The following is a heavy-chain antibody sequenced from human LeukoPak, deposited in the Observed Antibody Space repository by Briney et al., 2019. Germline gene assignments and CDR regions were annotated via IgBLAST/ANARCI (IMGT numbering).Heavy chain of an antibody. V-gene: IGHV1-46*01. J-gene: IGHJ6*02. D-gene: IGHD3-3*01. CDR2: INPSGGST. CDR1: GYTFTSYG. CDR3: ASEPQYYDFWSGYYSNYYYYYGMDV. Sequence: ASVKVSCKASGYTFTSYGISWVRQAPGQGLEWMGIINPSGGSTSYAQKFQGRVTMTRDTSTSTVYMELSSLRSEDTAVYYCASEPQYYDFWSGYYSNYYYYYGMDVWGQGTTVTVSS.